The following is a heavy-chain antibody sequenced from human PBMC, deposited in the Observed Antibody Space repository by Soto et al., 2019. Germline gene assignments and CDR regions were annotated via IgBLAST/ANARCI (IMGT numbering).Heavy chain of an antibody. J-gene: IGHJ4*02. CDR3: ARSTSENFWSGPFGY. CDR2: TYWDADQ. D-gene: IGHD3-3*01. CDR1: GFSLKTIGVS. V-gene: IGHV2-5*02. Sequence: QITLKESGPTLVTPTQTLTLTCSFSGFSLKTIGVSVGWIRQPPGKALEWLALTYWDADQRYSPSLNTRPSVAKDTSKNQVVLAIANMDPVDTGTYYCARSTSENFWSGPFGYCGPGNVVTVSS.